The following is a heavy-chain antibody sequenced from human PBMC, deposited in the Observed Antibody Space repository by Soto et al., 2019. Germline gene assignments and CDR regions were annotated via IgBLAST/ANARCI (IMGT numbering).Heavy chain of an antibody. J-gene: IGHJ5*02. CDR1: GGSLSSGCYY. Sequence: TLSLPSTVSGGSLSSGCYYWSWIRQHPGKGLEWIWYIYYSGSTYYNPSLNSRVTRSVDTSKNQFSLKLSSVTAADTAVHYCARDEMYYDFWSGYRHWFDPWGQGTLGTVSS. CDR2: IYYSGST. CDR3: ARDEMYYDFWSGYRHWFDP. V-gene: IGHV4-31*03. D-gene: IGHD3-3*01.